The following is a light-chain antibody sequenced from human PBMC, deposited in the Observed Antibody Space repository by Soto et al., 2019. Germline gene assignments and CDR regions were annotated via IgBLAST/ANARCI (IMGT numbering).Light chain of an antibody. CDR2: AAS. CDR1: QNIRSF. V-gene: IGKV1-39*01. CDR3: QQTYSLPPWT. Sequence: DIQMTQSPSSLSASVGDRVTITCRASQNIRSFLNWYQQKPGKAPKLLIHAASSLQSGVPSRVSGSGSGTDFTLTISSLQPEDFATYYCQQTYSLPPWTFGQGTKV. J-gene: IGKJ1*01.